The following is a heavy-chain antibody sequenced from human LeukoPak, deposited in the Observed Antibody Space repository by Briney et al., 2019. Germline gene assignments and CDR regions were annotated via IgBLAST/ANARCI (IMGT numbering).Heavy chain of an antibody. D-gene: IGHD4-23*01. J-gene: IGHJ4*02. CDR1: GFTFSSHW. CDR3: ATYGGTIDY. V-gene: IGHV3-7*01. CDR2: IKQDGSEK. Sequence: PGGSLRLSCAASGFTFSSHWMSWVRQAPGKGLEWVANIKQDGSEKYYVDSVKGRFTISRDNAKNSLYLQMNSLRAEDTAVYYCATYGGTIDYWGQGTLVTVSS.